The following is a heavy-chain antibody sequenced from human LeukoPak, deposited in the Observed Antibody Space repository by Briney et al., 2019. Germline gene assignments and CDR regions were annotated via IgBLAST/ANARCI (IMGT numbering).Heavy chain of an antibody. V-gene: IGHV4-61*02. Sequence: PSETLSLTCTVSGGSISSGSYYGSWIRQPAGKGLEWIGRIYTSGSTNYNPSLKSRVTISVDTSKNQFSLKLSSVTAADTAVYYCARAIRSFDIWGQGTMVTVSS. CDR1: GGSISSGSYY. J-gene: IGHJ3*02. CDR2: IYTSGST. D-gene: IGHD3-3*01. CDR3: ARAIRSFDI.